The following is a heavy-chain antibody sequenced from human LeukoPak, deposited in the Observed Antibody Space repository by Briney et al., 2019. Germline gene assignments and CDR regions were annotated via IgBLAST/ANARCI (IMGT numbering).Heavy chain of an antibody. V-gene: IGHV3-48*02. CDR2: IRSSGSPI. CDR1: GFTFSSYS. J-gene: IGHJ4*02. Sequence: SGGSLRLSCAASGFTFSSYSMNWVRQAPGKGLEWVSYIRSSGSPIYYAGSVRGRFTISRDNAKNSLYLQMNSLRDEDTAVYYCVRDPDALDFWGQGTPVTVSS. CDR3: VRDPDALDF.